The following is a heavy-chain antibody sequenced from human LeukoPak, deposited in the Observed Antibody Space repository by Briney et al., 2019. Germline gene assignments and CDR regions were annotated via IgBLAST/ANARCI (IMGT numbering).Heavy chain of an antibody. J-gene: IGHJ4*02. CDR1: GYPFSSYS. D-gene: IGHD3-16*02. Sequence: PGGSLRLSCVASGYPFSSYSMNWIRQAPGKGLEWVSYISSSSSYTNYADSVKGRFTISRDNAKNSLYLQMNSLRAEDTAVYYCARESDRLGELSEFDYWGQGTLVTVSS. V-gene: IGHV3-21*05. CDR3: ARESDRLGELSEFDY. CDR2: ISSSSSYT.